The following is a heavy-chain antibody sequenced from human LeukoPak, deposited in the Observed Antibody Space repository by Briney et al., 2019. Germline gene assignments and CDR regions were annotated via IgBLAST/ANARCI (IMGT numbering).Heavy chain of an antibody. D-gene: IGHD3-9*01. CDR2: IHYSGGT. CDR1: GGSISSYY. V-gene: IGHV4-59*08. J-gene: IGHJ6*02. Sequence: SETLSLTCTVSGGSISSYYWSWIRQPPGKGLEWIGYIHYSGGTNYNPSLKSRVTISVDTSKNQFSLKLSSVTAADTAVYYCARVIDDILTGYVYYYGMDVWGQGTTVTVSS. CDR3: ARVIDDILTGYVYYYGMDV.